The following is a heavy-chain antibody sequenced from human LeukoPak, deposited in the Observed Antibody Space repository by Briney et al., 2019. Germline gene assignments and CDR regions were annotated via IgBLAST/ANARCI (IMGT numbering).Heavy chain of an antibody. J-gene: IGHJ3*02. CDR1: GGSIGSSSYY. V-gene: IGHV4-39*07. CDR2: IYYSGST. CDR3: ARSGGYNLAMYHDAFDI. Sequence: SETLSLTCTVSGGSIGSSSYYWGWIRQPPGKGLEWIGSIYYSGSTYYNPSLKSRVTISVDTSKNQFSLKLSSVTAADTAVYYCARSGGYNLAMYHDAFDIWGQGTMVTVSS. D-gene: IGHD5-24*01.